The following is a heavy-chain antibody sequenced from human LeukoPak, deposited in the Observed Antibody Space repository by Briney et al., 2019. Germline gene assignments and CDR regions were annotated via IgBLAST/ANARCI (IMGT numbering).Heavy chain of an antibody. CDR1: GFTFSSYW. J-gene: IGHJ4*02. CDR2: IKQDGSEK. D-gene: IGHD1-26*01. V-gene: IGHV3-7*03. CDR3: ARDLSYSGSPFDY. Sequence: GGSLRLSCAASGFTFSSYWMSWVRQAPGKGLEWVANIKQDGSEKYHVDSVKGRFSISRDNAENSLYLQMNSLRAEDTAVYYCARDLSYSGSPFDYWGQGTLVTVSS.